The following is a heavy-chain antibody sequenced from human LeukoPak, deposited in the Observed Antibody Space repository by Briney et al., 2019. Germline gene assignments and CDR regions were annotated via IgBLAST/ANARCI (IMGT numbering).Heavy chain of an antibody. J-gene: IGHJ4*02. Sequence: GGSLRLSCAGSGFTFSTYSIKWVRQAPGKGLEWVSHIGGSGSFIYYADSVKGRFTISRDNSKNTLYLQMNSLRAEDTAVYYCARGSSPNIDYWGQGTLVTVSS. D-gene: IGHD2/OR15-2a*01. CDR1: GFTFSTYS. CDR3: ARGSSPNIDY. CDR2: IGGSGSFI. V-gene: IGHV3-48*01.